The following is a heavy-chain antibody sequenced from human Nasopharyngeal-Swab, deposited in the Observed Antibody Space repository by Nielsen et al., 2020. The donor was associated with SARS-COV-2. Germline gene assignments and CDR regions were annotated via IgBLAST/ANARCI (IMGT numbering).Heavy chain of an antibody. CDR2: ITASGGKT. CDR3: AKGSYYPSYYFDY. CDR1: GFTFSSYA. D-gene: IGHD1-26*01. V-gene: IGHV3-23*01. J-gene: IGHJ4*02. Sequence: GGSLRLSCAASGFTFSSYAMSWVRQAPGKGLEWVSGITASGGKTYYADSVKGRFTLSRDSSKSTLYLQMSSLRAEDTAVYYCAKGSYYPSYYFDYWGQGALVSVSS.